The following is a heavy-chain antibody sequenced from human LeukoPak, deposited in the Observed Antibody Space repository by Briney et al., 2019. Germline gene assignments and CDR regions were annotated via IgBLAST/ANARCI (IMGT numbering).Heavy chain of an antibody. CDR3: ARDNSSYFDWLPFYYYYGMDV. CDR1: GFTFSSYS. V-gene: IGHV3-21*01. Sequence: PGGGLRLSCAASGFTFSSYSMNWGRQAPGKGREWVSSIISVSIDVYYADSVKGRVTISRDNAKNSRYLQMHSLRAEDTAVYYCARDNSSYFDWLPFYYYYGMDVWGQGTTVTVSS. CDR2: IISVSIDV. J-gene: IGHJ6*02. D-gene: IGHD3-9*01.